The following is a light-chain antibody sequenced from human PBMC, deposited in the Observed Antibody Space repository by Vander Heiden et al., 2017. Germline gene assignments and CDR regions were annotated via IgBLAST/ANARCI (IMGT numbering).Light chain of an antibody. J-gene: IGKJ1*01. CDR1: LSVSSN. V-gene: IGKV3-15*01. CDR2: GAS. Sequence: EIVMTQSPATLSVSPGESATLSCRASLSVSSNLAWYQQKPGQAPRRLIYGASTRATGIPARFSGSGSGTEFTLPISGLQSEDFAVYYCQQYSGTFGQGTKVEIK. CDR3: QQYSGT.